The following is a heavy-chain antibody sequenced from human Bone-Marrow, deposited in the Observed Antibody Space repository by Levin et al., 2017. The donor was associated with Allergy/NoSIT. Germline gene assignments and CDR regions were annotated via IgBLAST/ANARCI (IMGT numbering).Heavy chain of an antibody. CDR2: ISSSSSYI. CDR3: ASDAGLGTWGAFDI. J-gene: IGHJ3*02. Sequence: SCAASGFTFSSYSMNWVRQAPGKGLEWVSSISSSSSYIYYADSVKGRFTISRDNAKNSLYLQMNSLRAEDTAVYYCASDAGLGTWGAFDIWGQGTMVTVSS. D-gene: IGHD7-27*01. CDR1: GFTFSSYS. V-gene: IGHV3-21*01.